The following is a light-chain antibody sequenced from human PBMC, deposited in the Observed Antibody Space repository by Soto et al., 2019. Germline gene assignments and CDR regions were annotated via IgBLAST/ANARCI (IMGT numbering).Light chain of an antibody. J-gene: IGKJ3*01. V-gene: IGKV1-5*03. CDR1: QSIKNW. CDR2: KAS. CDR3: QQYNSYSQFT. Sequence: DIQMTQSPSTLSASVGDRVTITCRASQSIKNWLAWYQQKPGEAPNLLIYKASTLESGVPSRFSGSGSGTEFTITISCLQPDDVATYHCQQYNSYSQFTFGPGTKVDIK.